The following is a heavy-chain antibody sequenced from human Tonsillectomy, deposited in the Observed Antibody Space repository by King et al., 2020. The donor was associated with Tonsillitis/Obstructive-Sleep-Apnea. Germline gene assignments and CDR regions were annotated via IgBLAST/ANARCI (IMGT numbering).Heavy chain of an antibody. D-gene: IGHD6-13*01. J-gene: IGHJ4*02. CDR3: ARDLAAAGSPFEY. CDR2: INPRGDDT. Sequence: QLVQSGAEVTKPGASVKISCKASGYTFTNYYIHWVRQAPGQGLEWMGLINPRGDDTRYAQKFQGRVTMTRDTSTNTVHMDLSSLRSEDTAVYYCARDLAAAGSPFEYWGQGTLVTVSS. CDR1: GYTFTNYY. V-gene: IGHV1-46*01.